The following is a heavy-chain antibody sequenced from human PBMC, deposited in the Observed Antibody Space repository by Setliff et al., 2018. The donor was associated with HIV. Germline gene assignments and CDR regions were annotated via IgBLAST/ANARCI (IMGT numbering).Heavy chain of an antibody. Sequence: GGSLRLSCAASGFSFSDAWMKWVRQAPGKGLEWVGRIKSKINGGTTGHAAPLKGRFTISRDDSKNTLYLQMNSLKTEDTAVYYCSTRLRWSPEKIDYWGQGTLVTVSS. D-gene: IGHD6-13*01. CDR3: STRLRWSPEKIDY. CDR1: GFSFSDAW. CDR2: IKSKINGGTT. V-gene: IGHV3-15*07. J-gene: IGHJ4*02.